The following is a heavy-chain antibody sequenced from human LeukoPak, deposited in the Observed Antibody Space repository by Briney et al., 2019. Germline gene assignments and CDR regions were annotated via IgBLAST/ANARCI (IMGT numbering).Heavy chain of an antibody. J-gene: IGHJ4*02. CDR1: GFTFDDYA. CDR3: AKAVRMAARLDQYYFDY. V-gene: IGHV3-9*01. CDR2: ISWNSGSI. Sequence: GGSLRLSCAASGFTFDDYAMHWVRQAPGKGLEWVSGISWNSGSIGYADSVKGRFTISRDNAKNSLYLQMNSLRAEDTALYYCAKAVRMAARLDQYYFDYWGQGTLVTVSS. D-gene: IGHD6-6*01.